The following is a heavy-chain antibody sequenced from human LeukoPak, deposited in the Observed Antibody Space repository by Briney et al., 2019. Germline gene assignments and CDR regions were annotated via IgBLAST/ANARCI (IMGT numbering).Heavy chain of an antibody. CDR2: IYYSGRA. Sequence: SETLSLTCTVSGGSISSTNYYWGWVRQSPGKGLEWIGTIYYSGRAYYNPSPKSRVAISVDTSENRFSLTLTSVTAADTAVYCARHDGWHLGDLSFIPGAFFDFWGQGTLVAVSS. D-gene: IGHD3-16*02. CDR1: GGSISSTNYY. V-gene: IGHV4-39*01. CDR3: ARHDGWHLGDLSFIPGAFFDF. J-gene: IGHJ4*02.